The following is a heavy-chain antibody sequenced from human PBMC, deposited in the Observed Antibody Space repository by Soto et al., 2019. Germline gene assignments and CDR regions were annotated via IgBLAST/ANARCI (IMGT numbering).Heavy chain of an antibody. Sequence: PGESLKISCKGSGYSFTSYWIGWVRQMPGKGLEWMGIIYPGGSDTRYSPSFQGQVTISADKSISTAYLQWSSLKASDTAMYYCARHRTVDTAMASPGYYGMDVWGQGTTVTVSS. CDR3: ARHRTVDTAMASPGYYGMDV. J-gene: IGHJ6*02. CDR2: IYPGGSDT. CDR1: GYSFTSYW. D-gene: IGHD5-18*01. V-gene: IGHV5-51*01.